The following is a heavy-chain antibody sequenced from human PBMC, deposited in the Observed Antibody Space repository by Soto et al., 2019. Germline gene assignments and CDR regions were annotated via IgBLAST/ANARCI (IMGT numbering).Heavy chain of an antibody. Sequence: EVQLVESGGGLVKPGGSLRLSCAASGFTFSSAWMNWVRQAPGKGLEWVGRIKSESDGGTRDYAAPLKGRYTISRDDSKDILYLQISSLKIEDTAVYYCTTAQFSWEEIPYFESWGQGTLVTVSS. J-gene: IGHJ4*02. CDR1: GFTFSSAW. CDR2: IKSESDGGTR. CDR3: TTAQFSWEEIPYFES. D-gene: IGHD1-26*01. V-gene: IGHV3-15*07.